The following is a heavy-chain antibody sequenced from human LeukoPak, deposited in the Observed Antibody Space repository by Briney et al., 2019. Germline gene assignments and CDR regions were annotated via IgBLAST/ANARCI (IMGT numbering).Heavy chain of an antibody. CDR1: GFTFSSYG. CDR3: ARDGRRGAFDY. CDR2: ISYDGSNK. V-gene: IGHV3-30*03. Sequence: GGSLRLSCVASGFTFSSYGMHWVRQTPGKGLEWVAVISYDGSNKYYADSVKGRFTISRDNSKNTLYLQMISLRAEDTAVYYCARDGRRGAFDYWGQGTLVTVSS. J-gene: IGHJ4*02.